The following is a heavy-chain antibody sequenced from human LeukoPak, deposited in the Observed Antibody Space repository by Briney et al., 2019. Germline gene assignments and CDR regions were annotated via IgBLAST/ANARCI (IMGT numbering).Heavy chain of an antibody. J-gene: IGHJ4*02. CDR3: VKGPRPDITVAHTVEN. CDR1: GFIFSNYA. Sequence: GGSLRLSCAASGFIFSNYAMSWVRQVPGRGLEWVSTISSRGDSTYVADSVEGRFTISRDNSKNSLYLQMNTVRAEDTAVYYCVKGPRPDITVAHTVENWGQGTLVTVSS. V-gene: IGHV3-23*01. D-gene: IGHD6-19*01. CDR2: ISSRGDST.